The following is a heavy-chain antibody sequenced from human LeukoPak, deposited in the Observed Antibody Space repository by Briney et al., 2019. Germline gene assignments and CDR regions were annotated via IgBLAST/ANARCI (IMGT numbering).Heavy chain of an antibody. CDR1: GFTLSNYV. J-gene: IGHJ4*02. V-gene: IGHV3-64D*09. Sequence: PGGSLRLSCSASGFTLSNYVMHWVRQAPGKGLEYVSAITSNGGSTYYAESVKGRFTFSRDNSKNTLYLQMSSLRDEEKAVYYCVKEGGREHYGTGGFFDSWGQGTLVTVSS. CDR3: VKEGGREHYGTGGFFDS. CDR2: ITSNGGST. D-gene: IGHD3-10*01.